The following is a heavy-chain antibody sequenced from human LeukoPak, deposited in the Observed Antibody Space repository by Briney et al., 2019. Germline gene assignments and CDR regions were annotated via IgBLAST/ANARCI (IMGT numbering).Heavy chain of an antibody. CDR3: ARVPDSNWFDP. D-gene: IGHD3-3*01. Sequence: ASVKVSCKASGYTFTGYYLHWVRQAPGQGLEWMGWINPSSGGTNYAQKFQGRVTMTRDTSISTAYMELSRLRSDDTAVYYCARVPDSNWFDPWGQGTLVTVSS. V-gene: IGHV1-2*02. CDR1: GYTFTGYY. J-gene: IGHJ5*02. CDR2: INPSSGGT.